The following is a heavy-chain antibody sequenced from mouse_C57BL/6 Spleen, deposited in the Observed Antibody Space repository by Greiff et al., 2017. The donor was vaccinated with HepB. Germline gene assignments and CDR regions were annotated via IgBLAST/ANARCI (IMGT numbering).Heavy chain of an antibody. CDR2: IYPGDGDT. D-gene: IGHD2-4*01. CDR1: GYAFSSYW. Sequence: VQLQQSGAELVKPGASVKISCKASGYAFSSYWMNWVKQRPGKGLEWIGQIYPGDGDTNYNGKFKGKATLTADKSSSTAYMQLSSLTSEDSAVYFCARKLLRLYAMDYWGQGTSGTVSS. V-gene: IGHV1-80*01. CDR3: ARKLLRLYAMDY. J-gene: IGHJ4*01.